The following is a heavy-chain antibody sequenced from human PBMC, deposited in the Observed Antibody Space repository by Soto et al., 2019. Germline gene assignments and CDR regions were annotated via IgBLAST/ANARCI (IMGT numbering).Heavy chain of an antibody. D-gene: IGHD6-13*01. CDR2: INSDGSST. CDR3: ERAGIAAAGIEFDY. J-gene: IGHJ4*02. Sequence: EVQLVESGGGLVQPGGSLRLSCAASGFTFSSYWMHWVRQAPGKGLVWVSRINSDGSSTSYADSVKGRFTISRDNAKNTLYLKIKSRGAEDRVVYYCERAGIAAAGIEFDYGGREPLV. V-gene: IGHV3-74*01. CDR1: GFTFSSYW.